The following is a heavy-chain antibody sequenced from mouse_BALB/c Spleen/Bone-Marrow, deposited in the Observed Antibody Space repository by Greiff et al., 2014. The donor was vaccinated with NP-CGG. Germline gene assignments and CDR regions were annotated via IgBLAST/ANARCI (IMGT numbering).Heavy chain of an antibody. Sequence: QVQLQQSGPGLVAPSQSLSITCTVSGFSLTSYGVHWVRHPPGKGLEWLGVIWAGGSTNYNSALMSRLSISKDNSKSQVFLKMNSLQTDDTAMYYCARVTGTDWYFDVWGAGTTVTVSS. CDR2: IWAGGST. V-gene: IGHV2-9*02. D-gene: IGHD4-1*01. CDR1: GFSLTSYG. J-gene: IGHJ1*01. CDR3: ARVTGTDWYFDV.